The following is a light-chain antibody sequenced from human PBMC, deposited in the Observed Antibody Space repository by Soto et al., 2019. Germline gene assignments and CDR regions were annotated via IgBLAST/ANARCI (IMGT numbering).Light chain of an antibody. Sequence: EIVLTQSPATLSLSPGERATLSCRASQSVGSYFAWYQQKPGQAPRLLIYDASNRATGIPARFSGSGSGTDFTLTISSLEPDDFAVYYCQQRGSWPVTFGQGTRMDIK. J-gene: IGKJ1*01. CDR2: DAS. V-gene: IGKV3-11*01. CDR1: QSVGSY. CDR3: QQRGSWPVT.